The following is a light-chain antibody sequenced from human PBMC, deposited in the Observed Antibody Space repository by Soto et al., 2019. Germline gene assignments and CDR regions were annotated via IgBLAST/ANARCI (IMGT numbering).Light chain of an antibody. CDR3: SSYTSSSTLV. CDR1: SSDVGGYNY. Sequence: HSALPQPASVSGSPGQSFTISCTGTSSDVGGYNYVSWYQQHPGKAPKLMIYEVSNRPSGVSNRFSGSKSGNTASLTISGLQAEDEADYYCSSYTSSSTLVFGGGTKLTVL. J-gene: IGLJ3*02. CDR2: EVS. V-gene: IGLV2-14*01.